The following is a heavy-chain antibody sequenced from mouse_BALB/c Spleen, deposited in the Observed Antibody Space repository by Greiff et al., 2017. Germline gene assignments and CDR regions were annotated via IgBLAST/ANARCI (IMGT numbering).Heavy chain of an antibody. CDR3: NRYDYDFAMDY. CDR2: IDPENGDT. J-gene: IGHJ4*01. Sequence: VQLQQSGAELVRSGASVKLSCTASGFNIKDYYMHWVKQRPEQGLEWIGWIDPENGDTEYAPKFQGKATMTADTSSNTAYLQLSSLTSEDTAVYYCNRYDYDFAMDYWGQGTSVTVSS. D-gene: IGHD2-4*01. V-gene: IGHV14-4*02. CDR1: GFNIKDYY.